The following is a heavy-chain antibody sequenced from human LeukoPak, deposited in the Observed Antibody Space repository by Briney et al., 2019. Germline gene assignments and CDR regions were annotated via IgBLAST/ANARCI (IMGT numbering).Heavy chain of an antibody. J-gene: IGHJ4*02. Sequence: ASVKVSCKASGYTFTTYYMHWVRQAPGQGLEWMGIINPSDGSISYAQKFQGRVTVTRDTSTSTVYMELRSLRSEDTAVYYCATAPTMMGYYFDYWGQGTPVTVSS. CDR3: ATAPTMMGYYFDY. V-gene: IGHV1-46*01. CDR2: INPSDGSI. D-gene: IGHD3-22*01. CDR1: GYTFTTYY.